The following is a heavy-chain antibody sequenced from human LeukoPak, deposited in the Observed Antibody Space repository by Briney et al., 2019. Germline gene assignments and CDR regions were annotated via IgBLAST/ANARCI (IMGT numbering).Heavy chain of an antibody. D-gene: IGHD6-6*01. J-gene: IGHJ5*02. CDR3: ARASSGWSFDP. V-gene: IGHV4-4*07. CDR2: IYTTGST. CDR1: GGSISSYC. Sequence: SETLSLTCTVSGGSISSYCWSWIRQPAGKGLEWIGGIYTTGSTDYNPSLKSRVTISVDTSKNQFSLKLTSVTAADTAVYYCARASSGWSFDPWGQGTLVTVSS.